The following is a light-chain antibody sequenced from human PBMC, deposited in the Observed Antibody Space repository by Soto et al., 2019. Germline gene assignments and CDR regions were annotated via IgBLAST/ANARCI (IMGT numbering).Light chain of an antibody. J-gene: IGKJ4*01. V-gene: IGKV3D-15*01. Sequence: IVMTQSPGTLSVSPGERATLSCRASQSVSINLAWYQQKPGQAPRLLIYDASTRATGIPARFSGSGSGTEFTLTISSLQSKDFAVYYCHQYNNWHPLTFGGGTKVDI. CDR2: DAS. CDR3: HQYNNWHPLT. CDR1: QSVSIN.